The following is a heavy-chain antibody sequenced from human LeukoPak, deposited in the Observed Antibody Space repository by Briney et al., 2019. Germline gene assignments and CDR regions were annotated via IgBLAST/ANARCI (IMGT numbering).Heavy chain of an antibody. J-gene: IGHJ4*02. CDR3: ARPSYSSSSIYYFDY. D-gene: IGHD6-13*01. CDR2: INHSGST. Sequence: SETLSLTXAVYGGSFSGYYWSWIRQPPGKGLEWIGEINHSGSTNYNPSLKSRVTISVDTSKNQFSLKLSSVTAADTAVYYCARPSYSSSSIYYFDYWGQGTLVTVSS. CDR1: GGSFSGYY. V-gene: IGHV4-34*01.